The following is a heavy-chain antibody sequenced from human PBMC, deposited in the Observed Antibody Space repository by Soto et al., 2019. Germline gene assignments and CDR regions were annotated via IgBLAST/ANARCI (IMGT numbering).Heavy chain of an antibody. CDR1: GYSFTSYW. CDR3: ARQGCSGGSCYYYGMDV. D-gene: IGHD2-15*01. V-gene: IGHV5-51*01. J-gene: IGHJ6*02. CDR2: IYPGDSDT. Sequence: PGESLKISCKGSGYSFTSYWIGWVRQMPGKGLEWMGIIYPGDSDTRYSPSFQGQVTISADKSISTAYLQWSSLKASDTAMYYCARQGCSGGSCYYYGMDVWGQGTTVTVSS.